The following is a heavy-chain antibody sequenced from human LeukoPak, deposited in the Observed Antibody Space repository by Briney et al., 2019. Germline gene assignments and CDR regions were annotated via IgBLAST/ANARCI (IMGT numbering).Heavy chain of an antibody. Sequence: PGGSLRLSCAASGFTFSSYEMNWVRQAPGKGLEWVSYISSSGSTIYYADSVKGRFTISRDNAKNSLYLQVNSLRAEDTAVYYCATDYGGNFDYWGQGTLVTVSS. J-gene: IGHJ4*02. V-gene: IGHV3-48*03. CDR2: ISSSGSTI. D-gene: IGHD4-23*01. CDR3: ATDYGGNFDY. CDR1: GFTFSSYE.